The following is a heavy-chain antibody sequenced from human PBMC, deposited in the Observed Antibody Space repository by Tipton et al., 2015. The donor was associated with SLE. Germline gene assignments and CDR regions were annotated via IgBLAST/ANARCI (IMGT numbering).Heavy chain of an antibody. CDR3: ITDTDYYGSGSVWGYHFDY. CDR2: ISASGGNT. V-gene: IGHV3-23*01. D-gene: IGHD3-10*01. J-gene: IGHJ4*02. Sequence: SLRLSCAASGFTFNNYAMSWVRQAPGKGLEWVSGISASGGNTYYADSVKGRFTISRDNSKSTLYLQMNSLKTEDTAVYYCITDTDYYGSGSVWGYHFDYWGQGTLVTVSS. CDR1: GFTFNNYA.